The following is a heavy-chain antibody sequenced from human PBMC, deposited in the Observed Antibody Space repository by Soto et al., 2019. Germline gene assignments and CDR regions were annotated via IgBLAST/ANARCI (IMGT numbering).Heavy chain of an antibody. Sequence: ASVKVSCKASGYTFTGYYMHWVRQAPGQGLEWMGWINPNSGGTNYAQKFQGWVTMTRDTSISTAYMELSRLRSDDTAVYYCARSIRSSSRYGLPYYYYYMDVWGKGTTVTVPS. V-gene: IGHV1-2*04. CDR2: INPNSGGT. J-gene: IGHJ6*03. D-gene: IGHD6-13*01. CDR3: ARSIRSSSRYGLPYYYYYMDV. CDR1: GYTFTGYY.